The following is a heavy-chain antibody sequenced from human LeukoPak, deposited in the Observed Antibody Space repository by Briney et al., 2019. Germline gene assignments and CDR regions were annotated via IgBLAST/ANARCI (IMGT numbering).Heavy chain of an antibody. CDR1: GYTFTGHY. V-gene: IGHV1-2*04. CDR3: AIASYRPWAVDAFDI. D-gene: IGHD3-16*02. Sequence: ASVKVSCKASGYTFTGHYMHWVRQAPGQGLEWMGWINPNSGGTNYAQKFQGWVTMTRDTSISTAYMELSRLRSDDTAVYYCAIASYRPWAVDAFDIWGQGTMVTVSS. J-gene: IGHJ3*02. CDR2: INPNSGGT.